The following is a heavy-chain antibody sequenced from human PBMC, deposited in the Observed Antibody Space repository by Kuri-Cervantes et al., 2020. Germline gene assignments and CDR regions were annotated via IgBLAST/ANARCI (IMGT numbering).Heavy chain of an antibody. CDR2: INGGNGNT. Sequence: ASVKVSCKASGYTFKSYAMHWVRQAPGQRLEWMGWINGGNGNTEYSQKFQGRVTITRDTSATTAYMELRSLRSDDTAVYYCARDPDTERDSSSWYLNEEDAFDIWGQGTMVTVSS. CDR3: ARDPDTERDSSSWYLNEEDAFDI. CDR1: GYTFKSYA. D-gene: IGHD6-13*01. V-gene: IGHV1-3*01. J-gene: IGHJ3*02.